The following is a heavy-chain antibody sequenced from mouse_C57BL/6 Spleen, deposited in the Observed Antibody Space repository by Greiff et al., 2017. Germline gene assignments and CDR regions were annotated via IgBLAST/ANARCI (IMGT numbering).Heavy chain of an antibody. CDR2: IYPRDGST. Sequence: VPLPQSDAELVKPGASVKISCKVSGYTFTDHTIHWMKQRPEQGLEWIGYIYPRDGSTKYNERFKGKATLTADKSSSTAYMQLNSLTSEDSAVYFCARNLYYSNPGLHWGQGTTLTVSS. CDR1: GYTFTDHT. J-gene: IGHJ2*01. V-gene: IGHV1-78*01. D-gene: IGHD2-5*01. CDR3: ARNLYYSNPGLH.